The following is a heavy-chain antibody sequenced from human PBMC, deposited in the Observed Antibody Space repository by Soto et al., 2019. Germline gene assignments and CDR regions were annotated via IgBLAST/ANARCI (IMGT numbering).Heavy chain of an antibody. CDR3: ATQPGGYSYGYDY. CDR2: VNPNSGGT. CDR1: GHTFSGYY. D-gene: IGHD5-18*01. V-gene: IGHV1-2*02. Sequence: ASVKVSCKASGHTFSGYYVHWVRQAPGQGLEWMGWVNPNSGGTHYAQKFQGRVSMTRDTSLSAVYMELRSLRPDDMAVYYCATQPGGYSYGYDYWGQGTLVTVSS. J-gene: IGHJ4*02.